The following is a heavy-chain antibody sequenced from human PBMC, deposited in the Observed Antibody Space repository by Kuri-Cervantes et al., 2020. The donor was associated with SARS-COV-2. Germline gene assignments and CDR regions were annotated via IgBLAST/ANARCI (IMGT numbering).Heavy chain of an antibody. CDR2: ISSSSSYI. CDR3: ARGGYCSGGSSYSVYYYYYYGMNV. J-gene: IGHJ6*02. Sequence: GGSLRPSCAASGFTFSTNSMNWVRQAPGRGLEWVSPISSSSSYINYADSVKGRFTISRDNAKSSLSLQMNYLRAEDTAVYYCARGGYCSGGSSYSVYYYYYYGMNVWGQGTTVTVSS. CDR1: GFTFSTNS. V-gene: IGHV3-21*01. D-gene: IGHD2-15*01.